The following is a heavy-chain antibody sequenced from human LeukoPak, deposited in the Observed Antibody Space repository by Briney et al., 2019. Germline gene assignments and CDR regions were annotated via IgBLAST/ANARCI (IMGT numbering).Heavy chain of an antibody. CDR1: GYTFTGYY. CDR3: ARDYTETFLYYYDSSGYPEYFQH. J-gene: IGHJ1*01. Sequence: ASVKVSCKASGYTFTGYYMHWVRQAPGQGLEWMGWINPNSGGTNYAQKFQGRVTMTRDTSISTAYMELSRLRSDDTAVYYCARDYTETFLYYYDSSGYPEYFQHWGQGTLVTVSS. CDR2: INPNSGGT. D-gene: IGHD3-22*01. V-gene: IGHV1-2*02.